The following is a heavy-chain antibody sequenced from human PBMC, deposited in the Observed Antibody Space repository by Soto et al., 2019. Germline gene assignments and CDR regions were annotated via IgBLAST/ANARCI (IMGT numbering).Heavy chain of an antibody. V-gene: IGHV1-18*01. CDR1: GYTFTSYG. D-gene: IGHD3-3*01. CDR3: AKGRVRIFGVVTDPRYYYGMDA. Sequence: ASVKVSCKASGYTFTSYGISWGRQAPGQGLEWMGWISAYNGNTNYAQKLQGRVTMTTDTSTSTAYMELRSLRSDDTAVYYCAKGRVRIFGVVTDPRYYYGMDAWGQGTTVTV. J-gene: IGHJ6*02. CDR2: ISAYNGNT.